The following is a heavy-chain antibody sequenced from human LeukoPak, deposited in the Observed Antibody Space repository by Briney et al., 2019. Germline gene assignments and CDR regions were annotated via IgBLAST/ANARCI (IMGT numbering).Heavy chain of an antibody. CDR3: ATEEGSYYTRKKGYWFDP. CDR1: GYTLTELS. J-gene: IGHJ5*02. V-gene: IGHV1-24*01. D-gene: IGHD3-10*01. CDR2: FDPGDGET. Sequence: ASVKVSCKVSGYTLTELSMHWVRQAPGKGLEWMGGFDPGDGETIYAQKFQGRVTMTEDTSTDTAYMELSSLRSEDTAVYYCATEEGSYYTRKKGYWFDPWGQGTLVTVSS.